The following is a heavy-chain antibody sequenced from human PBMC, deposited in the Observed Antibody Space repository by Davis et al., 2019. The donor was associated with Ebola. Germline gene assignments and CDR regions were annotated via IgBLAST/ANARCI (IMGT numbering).Heavy chain of an antibody. D-gene: IGHD6-13*01. J-gene: IGHJ4*02. CDR3: ARGLLIAAAERPFDY. V-gene: IGHV1-8*01. CDR2: MNPNSGNT. Sequence: ASVKVSCKASGYTFTSYDINWVRQATGPGLEWMGWMNPNSGNTGYAQKFQGRVTMTRNTSISTAYMELSSLRSEDTAVYYCARGLLIAAAERPFDYWGQGTLVTVSS. CDR1: GYTFTSYD.